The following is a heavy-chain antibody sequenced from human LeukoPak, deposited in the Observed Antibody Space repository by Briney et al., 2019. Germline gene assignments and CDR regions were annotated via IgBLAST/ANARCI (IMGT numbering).Heavy chain of an antibody. CDR1: GFPFTTYP. CDR2: INHDGTVI. J-gene: IGHJ6*02. Sequence: GGSLRLSCAASGFPFTTYPMHWVRQVPGKGLMYVSCINHDGTVIYYVDSVKGRFTISRDDAKNTLYLEMKSLRVDDTAVYYCVRDDLYYGLDVWGRGTTVIVSS. CDR3: VRDDLYYGLDV. V-gene: IGHV3-74*01.